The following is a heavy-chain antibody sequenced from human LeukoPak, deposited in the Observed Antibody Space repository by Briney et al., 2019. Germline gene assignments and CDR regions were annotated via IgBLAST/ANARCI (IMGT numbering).Heavy chain of an antibody. CDR2: IYHSGST. D-gene: IGHD3-10*01. V-gene: IGHV4-38-2*02. CDR1: GYSISSGYY. CDR3: ARAARGNDL. J-gene: IGHJ2*01. Sequence: SETLSLTCTVSGYSISSGYYWGWIQQPPGKGLEWIGSIYHSGSTYYNPSLKSRVTISVDTSKNQFSLKLSSVTAADTAVYYCARAARGNDLWGRGTLVTVSS.